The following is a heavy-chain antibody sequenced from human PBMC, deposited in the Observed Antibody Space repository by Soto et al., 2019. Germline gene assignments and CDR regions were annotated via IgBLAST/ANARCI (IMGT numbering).Heavy chain of an antibody. CDR3: ARGRSGSGSYLAPYYYYYGMDV. J-gene: IGHJ6*02. V-gene: IGHV1-69*13. D-gene: IGHD3-10*01. Sequence: VASVKVSCKASGGTFSSYAISWVRQAPGQGLEWMGGIIPIFGTANYAQKFQGRVTITADESTSTAYMELSSLRSEDTAVYYCARGRSGSGSYLAPYYYYYGMDVWGQGTAVTVSS. CDR2: IIPIFGTA. CDR1: GGTFSSYA.